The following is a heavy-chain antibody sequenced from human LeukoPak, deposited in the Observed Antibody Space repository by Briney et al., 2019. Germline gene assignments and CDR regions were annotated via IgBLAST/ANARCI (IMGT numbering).Heavy chain of an antibody. Sequence: KSSETLSLTCTVSGGSISIYYWSWIRQHPGKGLEWIGYIYYSGSTYYNPSLESRLTMSVDTSKNQFSLHLTSVTAADTAVYYCARDWGTYFDYWGQGTLVTVSS. J-gene: IGHJ4*02. V-gene: IGHV4-59*06. D-gene: IGHD7-27*01. CDR1: GGSISIYY. CDR3: ARDWGTYFDY. CDR2: IYYSGST.